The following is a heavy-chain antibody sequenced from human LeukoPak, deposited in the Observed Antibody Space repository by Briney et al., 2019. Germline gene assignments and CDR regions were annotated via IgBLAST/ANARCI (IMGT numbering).Heavy chain of an antibody. D-gene: IGHD5-18*01. Sequence: SETLSLTCTVSGGSISSYYWSWIRQPPGKGPEWIGYIYYSGSTNYNPSLKSRVTISVDTSENQFSLKLSSVTAADTAVYHCAGGGYSYGPIDYWGQGTLVTVSS. CDR2: IYYSGST. V-gene: IGHV4-59*08. CDR3: AGGGYSYGPIDY. CDR1: GGSISSYY. J-gene: IGHJ4*02.